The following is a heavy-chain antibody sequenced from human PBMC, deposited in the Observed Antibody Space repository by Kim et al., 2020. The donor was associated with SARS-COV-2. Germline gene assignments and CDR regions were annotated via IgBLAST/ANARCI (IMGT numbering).Heavy chain of an antibody. CDR3: ARSGLGPNWFDR. CDR1: GFTFSGFW. Sequence: GGSLRLSCTASGFTFSGFWMHWVRQAPGKGLVWVSRVNSEGRGTSYADSVKGRVTISRDNAKNTLYLQMNRLRAEDTAVYYCARSGLGPNWFDRWGQGTLVTVSS. J-gene: IGHJ5*02. CDR2: VNSEGRGT. V-gene: IGHV3-74*01. D-gene: IGHD3-16*01.